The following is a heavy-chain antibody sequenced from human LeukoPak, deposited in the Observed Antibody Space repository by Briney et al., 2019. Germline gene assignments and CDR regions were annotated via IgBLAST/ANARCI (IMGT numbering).Heavy chain of an antibody. V-gene: IGHV4-39*01. J-gene: IGHJ4*02. CDR3: ARQWFRTKWGHVDY. D-gene: IGHD3-22*01. CDR2: IYYSGST. CDR1: GGSISSSSYY. Sequence: SETLSLTCTVSGGSISSSSYYWGWIRQPPGKGLEWIGSIYYSGSTYYNPSLKSRVTISVDTSKNQFSLKLSSVTAADTAVYYCARQWFRTKWGHVDYWGQGTLVTVSS.